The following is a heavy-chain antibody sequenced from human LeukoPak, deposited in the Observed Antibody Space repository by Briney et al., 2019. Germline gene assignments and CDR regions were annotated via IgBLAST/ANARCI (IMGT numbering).Heavy chain of an antibody. CDR2: IYSGGST. CDR3: ARGIAVADTGFFDY. CDR1: GFTVSSNY. J-gene: IGHJ4*02. V-gene: IGHV3-66*01. D-gene: IGHD6-19*01. Sequence: GGSLRLSCAASGFTVSSNYMTWVRQAPGKGLEWISVIYSGGSTYYADSVKGRFTISRDNSKSTLYLQMNSLRVEDTAVYYCARGIAVADTGFFDYWGQGTLVTVSS.